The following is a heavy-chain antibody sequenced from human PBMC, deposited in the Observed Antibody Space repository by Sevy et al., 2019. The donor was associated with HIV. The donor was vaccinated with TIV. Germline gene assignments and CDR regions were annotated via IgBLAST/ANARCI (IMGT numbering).Heavy chain of an antibody. CDR3: AKGGPMYYDILTGPPGLDV. V-gene: IGHV3-23*01. D-gene: IGHD3-9*01. CDR1: GFTFSSYA. CDR2: ISGSGGST. Sequence: GSLRLSCAASGFTFSSYAMSWVRQAPGKGLEWVSAISGSGGSTYYADSVKARFTISRDNSKNTLYLQMNSLRAEDTAVYYCAKGGPMYYDILTGPPGLDVWGKGTTVTVSS. J-gene: IGHJ6*04.